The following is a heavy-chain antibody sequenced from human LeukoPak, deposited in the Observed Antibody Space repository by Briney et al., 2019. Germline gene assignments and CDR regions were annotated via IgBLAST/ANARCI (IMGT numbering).Heavy chain of an antibody. V-gene: IGHV3-23*01. CDR2: IIGSGGST. Sequence: PGGSLRLSCAASGFTFSSYAMSWVRQAPGKGLEWVSAIIGSGGSTYYADSVKGRFTISRDNSKNTLYLQMNSLRAEDTAVYYCAKETIFGVDAYYFDYWGQGTLVTVSS. CDR3: AKETIFGVDAYYFDY. J-gene: IGHJ4*02. D-gene: IGHD3-3*01. CDR1: GFTFSSYA.